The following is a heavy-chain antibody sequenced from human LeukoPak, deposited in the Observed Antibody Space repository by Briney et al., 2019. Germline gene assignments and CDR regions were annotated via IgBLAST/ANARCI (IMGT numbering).Heavy chain of an antibody. V-gene: IGHV1-8*03. D-gene: IGHD3-9*01. CDR1: GYTFTGYY. CDR3: ARGVLRYFDWLSTYYYYYMDV. CDR2: IIPNSGNT. Sequence: ASVKVSCRSSGYTFTGYYLHWVRQAPGQGLEWMGWIIPNSGNTGYAQKFQGRVTITRNTSISTAYMELSSLRSEDTAVYYCARGVLRYFDWLSTYYYYYMDVWGKGTTVTVSS. J-gene: IGHJ6*03.